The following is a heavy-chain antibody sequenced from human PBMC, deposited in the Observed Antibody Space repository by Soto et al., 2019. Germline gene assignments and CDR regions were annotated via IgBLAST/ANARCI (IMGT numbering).Heavy chain of an antibody. CDR1: GGTFSSYA. CDR3: AKGGYGGNSDNFDY. J-gene: IGHJ4*02. V-gene: IGHV1-69*13. D-gene: IGHD2-21*02. Sequence: GASVKDSCKASGGTFSSYAISWVRQAPGQGLEWMGGIIPIFGTANYAQKFQGRVTITADESTSTAYMELSSLRSEDTAVYYCAKGGYGGNSDNFDYWGQGTLVTVSS. CDR2: IIPIFGTA.